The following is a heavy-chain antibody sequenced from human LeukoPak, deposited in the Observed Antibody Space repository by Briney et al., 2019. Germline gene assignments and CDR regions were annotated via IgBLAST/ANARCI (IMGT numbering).Heavy chain of an antibody. CDR3: ARVGYGSGSINKPIDY. CDR2: INPNSGGT. CDR1: GYTFTGYY. V-gene: IGHV1-2*06. Sequence: ASVKVSCKASGYTFTGYYMHWVRQAPGQGLEWMGRINPNSGGTNYAQKFQGRVTMTRDTSISTAHMELSRLRSDGTAVYYCARVGYGSGSINKPIDYWGQGTLVTVSS. D-gene: IGHD3-10*01. J-gene: IGHJ4*02.